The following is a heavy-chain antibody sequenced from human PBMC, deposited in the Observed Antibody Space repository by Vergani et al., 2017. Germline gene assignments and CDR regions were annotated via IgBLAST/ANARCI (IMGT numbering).Heavy chain of an antibody. CDR1: GGSISSGSYY. Sequence: VQLQESGPGLVKPSQTLSLTCTVSGGSISSGSYYWSWVRQAPGKGLEWVSSISSSSSYIYYADSVKGRFTISRDNAKNSLYLQMNSLRAEDTAVYYCAREEMAHLLDYWGQGTLVTVSS. D-gene: IGHD5-24*01. CDR3: AREEMAHLLDY. CDR2: ISSSSSYI. V-gene: IGHV3-21*01. J-gene: IGHJ4*02.